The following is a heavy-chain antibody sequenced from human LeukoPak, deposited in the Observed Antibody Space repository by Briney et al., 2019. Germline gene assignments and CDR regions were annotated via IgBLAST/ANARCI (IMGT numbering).Heavy chain of an antibody. V-gene: IGHV4-4*07. CDR2: IYTSGST. CDR1: GGSISNYY. D-gene: IGHD3-3*02. Sequence: SETLSLTCTISGGSISNYYWSWIRQPAGKGLEWIGRIYTSGSTNYNPSLKSRVTMPVDTSKNQFSLKLSSVTAADTAVYYCARGGISFLYPWGQGTLVTVSS. J-gene: IGHJ5*02. CDR3: ARGGISFLYP.